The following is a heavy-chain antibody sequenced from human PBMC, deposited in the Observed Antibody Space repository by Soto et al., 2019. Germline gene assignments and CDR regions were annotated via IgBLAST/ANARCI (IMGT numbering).Heavy chain of an antibody. CDR1: GFTFRNYA. D-gene: IGHD1-26*01. J-gene: IGHJ4*02. V-gene: IGHV3-23*01. Sequence: PGGSLRLSCAASGFTFRNYAMSWARQAPGKGLEWVSAISGSGGSTHYADSVKGRFTISRDNSKNTLYLQMNSLRAEDTAVYYCAKLSGSYYAYWGQGTLVTVSS. CDR2: ISGSGGST. CDR3: AKLSGSYYAY.